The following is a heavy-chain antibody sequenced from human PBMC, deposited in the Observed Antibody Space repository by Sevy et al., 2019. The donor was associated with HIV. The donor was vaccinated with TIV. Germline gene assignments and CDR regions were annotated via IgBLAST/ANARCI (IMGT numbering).Heavy chain of an antibody. D-gene: IGHD3-16*01. CDR1: GFTFSANW. V-gene: IGHV3-7*01. J-gene: IGHJ4*02. CDR3: AHETFGRFQS. CDR2: IRGDGNDK. Sequence: GGSLRLSCAASGFTFSANWMNWVRQAPGKGLEWVANIRGDGNDKHYVDSVEGPFTISRDNAKNLLYLQMNSLRVEDTAVYYCAHETFGRFQSWGQGTLVTVSS.